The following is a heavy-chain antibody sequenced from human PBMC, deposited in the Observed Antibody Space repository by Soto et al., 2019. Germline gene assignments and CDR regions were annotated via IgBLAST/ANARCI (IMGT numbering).Heavy chain of an antibody. CDR1: GGPITTTTW. J-gene: IGHJ6*02. CDR3: ATQTISYTWGV. D-gene: IGHD3-16*01. Sequence: QVQLQESGPGLVKPSETLSLTCAVSGGPITTTTWWAWVRLPPGKGLEWIGELHHDGTTNYNPSLESRTTMSLDKSHNHFSLQLPSVTAADTAIYYCATQTISYTWGVWGRGTTVTVSS. V-gene: IGHV4-4*02. CDR2: LHHDGTT.